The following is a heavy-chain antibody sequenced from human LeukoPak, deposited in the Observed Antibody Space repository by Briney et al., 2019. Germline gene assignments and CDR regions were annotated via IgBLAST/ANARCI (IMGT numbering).Heavy chain of an antibody. J-gene: IGHJ6*03. CDR2: ISAYNGNT. Sequence: GASVKVSCKASGYTFTSHGISWVRQAPGRGLEWMGWISAYNGNTNYAQKLQGRVTMTTDTSTSTAYMELRSLRSDDTAVYYCARRKQCAVTYYDFWSGSDYYYYYMDVWGKGTTVTVSS. D-gene: IGHD3-3*01. V-gene: IGHV1-18*01. CDR3: ARRKQCAVTYYDFWSGSDYYYYYMDV. CDR1: GYTFTSHG.